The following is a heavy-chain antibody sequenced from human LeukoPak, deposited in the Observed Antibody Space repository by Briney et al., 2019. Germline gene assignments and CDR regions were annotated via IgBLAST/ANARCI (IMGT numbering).Heavy chain of an antibody. J-gene: IGHJ4*02. Sequence: ASVKVSCKASGGTFSSYAISWVRQAPGQGLEWMGGIIPIFGTANYAQKFQGRVTVTADKSTSTAYMELSSLRSEDTAVYYCARGHMVRGVITVYYFDYWGQGTLATVSS. CDR1: GGTFSSYA. D-gene: IGHD3-10*01. CDR2: IIPIFGTA. V-gene: IGHV1-69*06. CDR3: ARGHMVRGVITVYYFDY.